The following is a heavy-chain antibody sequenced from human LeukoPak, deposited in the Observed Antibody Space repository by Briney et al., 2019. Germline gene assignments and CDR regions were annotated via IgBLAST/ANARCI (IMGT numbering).Heavy chain of an antibody. CDR3: AKDRGGSTYYPFLSYFFDY. J-gene: IGHJ4*02. V-gene: IGHV1-69*13. CDR2: IIPIFGTA. CDR1: GGTFSSYA. Sequence: ASVKVSCKASGGTFSSYAISWVRQAPGQGLEWMGEIIPIFGTANYAQKFQGRVTITADESTSTAYMELSSLRSEDTAVYYCAKDRGGSTYYPFLSYFFDYWGQGTLATVSS. D-gene: IGHD2-15*01.